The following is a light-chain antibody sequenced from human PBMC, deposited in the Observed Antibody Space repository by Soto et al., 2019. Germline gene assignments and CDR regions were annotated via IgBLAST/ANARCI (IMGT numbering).Light chain of an antibody. J-gene: IGKJ1*01. Sequence: EAVMTQSPLSLPVTLGHPASISCRSNQSLVHSDGIAYFAWFQQRPGQSPRRLIYEVSKRDSGVPARFSGGGSGTDFTLEISRVEAEDVGLYYCLQGSHWPWTFGQGTKVDIK. CDR2: EVS. CDR1: QSLVHSDGIAY. CDR3: LQGSHWPWT. V-gene: IGKV2-30*02.